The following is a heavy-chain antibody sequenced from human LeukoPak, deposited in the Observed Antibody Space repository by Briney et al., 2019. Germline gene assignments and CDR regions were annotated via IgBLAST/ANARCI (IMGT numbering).Heavy chain of an antibody. CDR3: ARYRTYIAAPGRFDY. CDR1: GGSISSGGYY. CDR2: IYYSGST. V-gene: IGHV4-31*03. J-gene: IGHJ4*02. Sequence: SETLSLTCTVSGGSISSGGYYWSWIRLHPGKGLEWIGYIYYSGSTYYNPSLKSRVTISVDTSKNQFSLKLSSVTAADTAVYYCARYRTYIAAPGRFDYWGQGTLVTVSS. D-gene: IGHD6-6*01.